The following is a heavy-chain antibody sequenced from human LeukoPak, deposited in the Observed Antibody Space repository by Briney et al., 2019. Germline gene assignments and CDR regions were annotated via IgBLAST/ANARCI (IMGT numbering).Heavy chain of an antibody. CDR1: GFTFSSYG. D-gene: IGHD6-19*01. CDR3: AKDQGISSGWLRKEYHYYYYYMDV. Sequence: GGSLRLSCVVSGFTFSSYGMHWVRQAPGKGLEWVAFIRYDGSNKYYADSVKGRFTISRDNSKNTLYLQMNSLRAEDTAVYYCAKDQGISSGWLRKEYHYYYYYMDVWGKGTTVTVSS. J-gene: IGHJ6*03. CDR2: IRYDGSNK. V-gene: IGHV3-30*02.